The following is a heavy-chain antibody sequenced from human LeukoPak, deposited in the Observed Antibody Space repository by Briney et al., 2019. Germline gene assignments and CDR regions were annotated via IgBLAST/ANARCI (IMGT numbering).Heavy chain of an antibody. V-gene: IGHV4-30-2*01. CDR2: IYHSGST. Sequence: KPSETLSLTCTVAGGSISSYSWSWIRQPPRKGLEWIGYIYHSGSTYYNPSLKSRVTISVDRSKNQFSLKLSSVTAADTAVYYCARGGDWGGLDYWGQGTLVTVSS. CDR1: GGSISSYS. D-gene: IGHD2-21*02. CDR3: ARGGDWGGLDY. J-gene: IGHJ4*02.